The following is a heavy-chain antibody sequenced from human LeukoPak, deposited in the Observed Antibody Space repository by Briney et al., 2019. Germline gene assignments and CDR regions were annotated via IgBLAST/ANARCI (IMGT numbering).Heavy chain of an antibody. CDR2: IYPGDSDT. CDR1: GYSFTSYW. CDR3: ATSYGRLSYCNGMDV. D-gene: IGHD5-18*01. Sequence: GESLNISCKGSGYSFTSYWIGWVRQMPGKGLEWMGTIYPGDSDTRYSPSCQGQVTISDDKSISTAYLQWSSLKAADTAIYYCATSYGRLSYCNGMDVWGQGTTVTVSS. J-gene: IGHJ6*02. V-gene: IGHV5-51*01.